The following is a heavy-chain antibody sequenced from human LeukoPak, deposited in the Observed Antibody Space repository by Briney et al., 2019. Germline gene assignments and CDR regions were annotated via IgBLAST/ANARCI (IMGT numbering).Heavy chain of an antibody. CDR1: GDSLSSGGYS. J-gene: IGHJ4*02. D-gene: IGHD2-15*01. CDR2: IRYSGST. V-gene: IGHV4-30-4*07. CDR3: ASQPRDCTGGSCYWAFDY. Sequence: SETLSLTCEVSGDSLSSGGYSWSWIRQPPGKGLEWIGYIRYSGSTYYNPSLKSRLTMSVEASKTQFSLRLSSVTAADTAVYYCASQPRDCTGGSCYWAFDYWGQGTLVTVSS.